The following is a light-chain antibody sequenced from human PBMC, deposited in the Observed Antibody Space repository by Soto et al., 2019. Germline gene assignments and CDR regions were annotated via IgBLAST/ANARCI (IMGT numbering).Light chain of an antibody. Sequence: DIVITQTPLSLSVTPEQPASIPFKSSQSLLGSDGKTYLSWYLQKPGHPPQLLIFEVSNHFSGVSDRFSGSGSGTDFTLKISRVEAEDVGVYYCMQSVQFPRTFGGGTKVDIK. CDR3: MQSVQFPRT. CDR2: EVS. J-gene: IGKJ4*01. V-gene: IGKV2D-29*01. CDR1: QSLLGSDGKTY.